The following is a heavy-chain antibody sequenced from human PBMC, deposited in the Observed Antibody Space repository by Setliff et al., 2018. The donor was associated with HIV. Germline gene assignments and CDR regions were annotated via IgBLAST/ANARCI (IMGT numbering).Heavy chain of an antibody. CDR1: GFTFSSYE. D-gene: IGHD1-26*01. Sequence: GGSLRLSCAASGFTFSSYEMNWVRQAPGEGLEWLSYISATGTTVSYADSVRGRFIISRDSVKSELYLQMKSLRVEDTALYYCVRDQLRWPERWDFDFWGQGTLVTSP. CDR3: VRDQLRWPERWDFDF. CDR2: ISATGTTV. V-gene: IGHV3-48*03. J-gene: IGHJ4*02.